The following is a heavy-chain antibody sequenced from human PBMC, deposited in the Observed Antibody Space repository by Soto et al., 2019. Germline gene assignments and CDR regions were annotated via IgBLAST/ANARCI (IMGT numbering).Heavy chain of an antibody. CDR3: ARVFCGGDCYSAAERYGMDV. J-gene: IGHJ6*02. D-gene: IGHD2-21*02. V-gene: IGHV4-59*08. CDR2: ISDRGDI. CDR1: GISITSSY. Sequence: SETLSLTCTVSGISITSSYWNWFRQSPGKGLEWIGQISDRGDINYNPPLESRVAISTDTSKNQVSLTLTAVNAADTAVYYCARVFCGGDCYSAAERYGMDVWGQGTTVTVSS.